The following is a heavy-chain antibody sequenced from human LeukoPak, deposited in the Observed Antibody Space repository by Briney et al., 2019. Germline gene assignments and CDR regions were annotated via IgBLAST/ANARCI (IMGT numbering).Heavy chain of an antibody. CDR3: ARSVAGIDN. CDR1: GFTFSHYW. D-gene: IGHD6-19*01. V-gene: IGHV3-74*01. CDR2: IGSDGSST. Sequence: GGSLRLSCAASGFTFSHYWMHWVRQAPGKGPVWVSRIGSDGSSTTYADSVKGRFTISRDNANNTLYLQMNSLRAEDTAMYYCARSVAGIDNWGQGTLVTVSS. J-gene: IGHJ4*02.